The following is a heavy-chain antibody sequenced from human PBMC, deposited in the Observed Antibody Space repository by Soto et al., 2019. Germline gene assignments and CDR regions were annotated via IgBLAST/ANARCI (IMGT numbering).Heavy chain of an antibody. Sequence: GGSLRLSCAASGFTFSSYAMSWVRQAPGRGLEWVSAISGSGGSTYYADSVKGRFTISRDNSKSTLYLQMNSLRAEDTAVYYCAKDPLYCSGGSCRPFDYWGQGTLVTVSS. CDR1: GFTFSSYA. CDR3: AKDPLYCSGGSCRPFDY. V-gene: IGHV3-23*01. CDR2: ISGSGGST. D-gene: IGHD2-15*01. J-gene: IGHJ4*02.